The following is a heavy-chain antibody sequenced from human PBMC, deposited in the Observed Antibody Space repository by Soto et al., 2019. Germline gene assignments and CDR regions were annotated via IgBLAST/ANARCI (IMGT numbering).Heavy chain of an antibody. D-gene: IGHD2-15*01. V-gene: IGHV3-23*01. Sequence: VQLLESGGGLVQPGGSLRLSCAASGFTFSSYAMSWVRQAPGKGLEWVSAISGSGGNTYYADSVKGRFTISRDNSKNTLYLQMNSLRAEDTAVYYCAKYVVVVVAATDRDYYYYYMDVWGKGTTVTVSS. CDR1: GFTFSSYA. CDR3: AKYVVVVVAATDRDYYYYYMDV. CDR2: ISGSGGNT. J-gene: IGHJ6*03.